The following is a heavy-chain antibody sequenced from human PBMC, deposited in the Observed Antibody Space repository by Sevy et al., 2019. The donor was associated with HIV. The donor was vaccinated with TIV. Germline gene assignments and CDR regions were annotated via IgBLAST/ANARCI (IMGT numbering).Heavy chain of an antibody. CDR3: ARGPYGSGLRFDY. J-gene: IGHJ4*02. V-gene: IGHV3-30*14. Sequence: GGSLRLSCKASGFTFSDYAMHWVRQAPGKGPEWVAVISSDATNKFYADSGKDRFTISRDNLKNTLYLQINNLRPADTAVYYCARGPYGSGLRFDYWGQGTLVTVSS. D-gene: IGHD6-19*01. CDR1: GFTFSDYA. CDR2: ISSDATNK.